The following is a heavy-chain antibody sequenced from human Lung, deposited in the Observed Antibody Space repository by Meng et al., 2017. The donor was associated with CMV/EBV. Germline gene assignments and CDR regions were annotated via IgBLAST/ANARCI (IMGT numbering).Heavy chain of an antibody. V-gene: IGHV4-34*01. D-gene: IGHD3-16*01. J-gene: IGHJ3*02. CDR1: GDSFSGYY. CDR2: INHGGSA. CDR3: ARRRRWSLVRLGAFDM. Sequence: SXTLSLXCAFHGDSFSGYYWSWIRQPPGQGLEWIGEINHGGSANYNSSLQTRLNISIDTPKNQFSLEMRSVTAADTAVYYCARRRRWSLVRLGAFDMWGQGTXVTVSS.